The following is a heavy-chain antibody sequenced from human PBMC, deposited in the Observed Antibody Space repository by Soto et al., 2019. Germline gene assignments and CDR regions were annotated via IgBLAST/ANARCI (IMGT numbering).Heavy chain of an antibody. CDR2: VSWDGGAT. CDR1: GFTFDDYT. Sequence: GGSLRLSCAASGFTFDDYTMHWVRQAPGKGLEWVSLVSWDGGATYYADSVKGRFIISRDNNKNSLYLQMSSLRTEDTALYYCAKDRAAVTGAYYYNGMDVWGQGTTFTVSS. CDR3: AKDRAAVTGAYYYNGMDV. J-gene: IGHJ6*02. V-gene: IGHV3-43*01. D-gene: IGHD6-19*01.